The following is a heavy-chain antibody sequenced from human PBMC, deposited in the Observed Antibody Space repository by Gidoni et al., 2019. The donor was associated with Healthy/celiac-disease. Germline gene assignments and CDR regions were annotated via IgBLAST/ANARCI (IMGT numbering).Heavy chain of an antibody. CDR2: ISSSSSTI. J-gene: IGHJ4*02. CDR3: ARAVGGSGSYYLGY. V-gene: IGHV3-48*04. CDR1: GFTFSSYS. D-gene: IGHD3-10*01. Sequence: EVQLVESGGGLVQPGGSLRLSWAASGFTFSSYSMNWVRQAPGKGLEWVSYISSSSSTIYYADSVKGRFTISRDNAKNSLYLQMNSLRAEDTAVYYCARAVGGSGSYYLGYWGQGTLVTVSS.